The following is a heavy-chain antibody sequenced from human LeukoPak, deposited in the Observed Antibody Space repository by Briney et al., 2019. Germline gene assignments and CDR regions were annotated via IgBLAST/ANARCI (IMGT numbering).Heavy chain of an antibody. CDR1: GFNFEDFV. D-gene: IGHD3-10*01. Sequence: GGSLRLSCAASGFNFEDFVMTWVRQVPGKGLEWVSGIHWDDDKTEYADSVKGRFTISRDNARKSLHLEMSSLRVEDTALYYCARVYGYYYYYMGVWGNGTAVIVSS. V-gene: IGHV3-20*04. J-gene: IGHJ6*03. CDR3: ARVYGYYYYYMGV. CDR2: IHWDDDKT.